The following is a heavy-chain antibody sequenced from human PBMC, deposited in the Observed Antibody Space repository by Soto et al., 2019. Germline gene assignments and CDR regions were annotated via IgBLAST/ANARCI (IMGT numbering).Heavy chain of an antibody. D-gene: IGHD5-12*01. CDR2: ISHLEST. J-gene: IGHJ4*02. V-gene: IGHV4-30-2*01. Sequence: AWLGYISHLESTFYNPSFQSRLTLSIDRSKNQFSLKLASMTAADTAVYYCARGGGYDPFDYWGQGTLVTVAS. CDR3: ARGGGYDPFDY.